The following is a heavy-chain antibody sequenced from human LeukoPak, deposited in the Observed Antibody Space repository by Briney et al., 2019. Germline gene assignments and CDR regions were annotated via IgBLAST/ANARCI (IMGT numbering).Heavy chain of an antibody. CDR1: GFTFSSYS. V-gene: IGHV3-21*01. Sequence: GGSLRLSCAASGFTFSSYSMNWVRQAPGKGLEWVSSISSSSSYIYYADSVKGRFTISGDNAKNSLYLQMNSLRAEDTAVYYCATRHSRGDWNPSWGQGTLVTVSS. CDR2: ISSSSSYI. J-gene: IGHJ5*02. D-gene: IGHD1-1*01. CDR3: ATRHSRGDWNPS.